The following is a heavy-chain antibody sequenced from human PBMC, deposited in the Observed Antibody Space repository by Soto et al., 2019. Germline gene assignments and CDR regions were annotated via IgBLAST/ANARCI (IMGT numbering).Heavy chain of an antibody. J-gene: IGHJ4*02. V-gene: IGHV1-69*01. CDR3: ARLSGSYYPYYFDY. CDR1: GGTFSSYA. D-gene: IGHD1-26*01. Sequence: QVQLVQSGAEVKKPGSSVKVSCKASGGTFSSYAISWVRQAPGQGLEWMGGIIPIFGTANYAQKFQGRVTITAHESTSTAYMELSSLSSEDTAVYYCARLSGSYYPYYFDYWGQGTLVTVSS. CDR2: IIPIFGTA.